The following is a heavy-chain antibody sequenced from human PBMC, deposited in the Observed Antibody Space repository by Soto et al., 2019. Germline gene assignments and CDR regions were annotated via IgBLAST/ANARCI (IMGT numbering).Heavy chain of an antibody. D-gene: IGHD2-15*01. CDR3: AGQRFCSGGSCYLGWFVP. V-gene: IGHV4-39*01. J-gene: IGHJ5*02. CDR2: MFYSGSA. Sequence: QLQLQESGPGLVKPSETLSLTCNVSGGSISTDNYYWAWIRQPPGKGLEWIGSMFYSGSAYYNPALTSRVTISVATSKTQFSLRLSSVTAADTAVYYCAGQRFCSGGSCYLGWFVPWGQGTLVTVSS. CDR1: GGSISTDNYY.